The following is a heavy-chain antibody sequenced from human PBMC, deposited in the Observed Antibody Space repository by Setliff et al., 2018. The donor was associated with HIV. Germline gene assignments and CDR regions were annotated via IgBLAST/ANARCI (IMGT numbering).Heavy chain of an antibody. CDR1: GYNFATYY. Sequence: GESLKISCKTSGYNFATYYITWVRQMPGKGLEWIGRINPGDSTTRYSPSLEGQVTISADRSINTAFLQWSSLKASDTAMYYCARQVGGYNAWGHYYSYMDVWGKGTTVTVSS. CDR3: ARQVGGYNAWGHYYSYMDV. J-gene: IGHJ6*03. D-gene: IGHD5-12*01. CDR2: INPGDSTT. V-gene: IGHV5-51*01.